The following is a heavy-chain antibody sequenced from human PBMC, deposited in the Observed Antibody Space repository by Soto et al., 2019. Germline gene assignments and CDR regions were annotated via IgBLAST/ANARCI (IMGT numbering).Heavy chain of an antibody. D-gene: IGHD6-13*01. Sequence: GGSLRLSCEASGFTFSDYYMSWIRQAPGKGLEWVSYISSSGNTIYYADSVKGRFTISRDNAKKSLYLRMSSLRAEDTAVYYCARVKDYSSSWYLAYFDYWGQGTLVTVSS. V-gene: IGHV3-11*01. CDR1: GFTFSDYY. CDR3: ARVKDYSSSWYLAYFDY. CDR2: ISSSGNTI. J-gene: IGHJ4*02.